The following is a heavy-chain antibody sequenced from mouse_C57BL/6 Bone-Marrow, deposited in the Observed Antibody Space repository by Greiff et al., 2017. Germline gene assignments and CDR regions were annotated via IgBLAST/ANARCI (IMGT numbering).Heavy chain of an antibody. Sequence: QVQLQQPGAELVMPGASVKLSCKASGYTFTSYWMHWVKQRPGQGLEWIGEIDPSDSYTNYNQKFKGKSTLTVDKSSSTAYMRLSSLTSEDSAVCYCARLGTTVPYYAMDYWGQGTSVTVSS. D-gene: IGHD1-1*01. CDR1: GYTFTSYW. J-gene: IGHJ4*01. V-gene: IGHV1-69*01. CDR3: ARLGTTVPYYAMDY. CDR2: IDPSDSYT.